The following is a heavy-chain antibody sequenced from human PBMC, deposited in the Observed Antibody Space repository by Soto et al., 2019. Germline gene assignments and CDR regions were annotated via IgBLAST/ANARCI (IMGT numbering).Heavy chain of an antibody. CDR3: ARRGSGSDYDY. D-gene: IGHD1-26*01. CDR2: ISGSGDST. V-gene: IGHV3-23*01. Sequence: EVQLLESGGGLVQPGGSLRLSCAASGFTFSSYAMRWVRQAPGKGLEWVSAISGSGDSTYYADSVKGRFTTSRDNSKSTLYLQMNSLRAEDTAVYYCARRGSGSDYDYWGQGTLVTVSS. J-gene: IGHJ4*02. CDR1: GFTFSSYA.